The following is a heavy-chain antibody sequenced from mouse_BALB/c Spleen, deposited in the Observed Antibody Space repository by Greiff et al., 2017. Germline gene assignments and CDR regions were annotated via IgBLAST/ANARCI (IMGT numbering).Heavy chain of an antibody. CDR2: IYPGNGDT. V-gene: IGHV1-87*01. Sequence: QVQLKQSGAELARPGASVKLSCKASGYTFTSYWMQWVKQRPGQGLEWIGAIYPGNGDTRYTQKFKGKATLTADKSSSTAYMQLSSLASEDSAVYYCATGGDAMDYWGQGTSVTVSS. CDR1: GYTFTSYW. J-gene: IGHJ4*01. CDR3: ATGGDAMDY.